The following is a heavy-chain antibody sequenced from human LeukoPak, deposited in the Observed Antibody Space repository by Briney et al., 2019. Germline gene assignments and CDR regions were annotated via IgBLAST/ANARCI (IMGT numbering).Heavy chain of an antibody. CDR2: TKSKTDGGAI. CDR3: ASLFSSGWRYFYYMDV. CDR1: GFTFSDAW. D-gene: IGHD6-19*01. V-gene: IGHV3-15*01. Sequence: GGSLRLSXSTSGFTFSDAWMSWVRQAPGKGLEWVGRTKSKTDGGAIDYAAPVKGRFTISRDDSRNTLYLQMNSLKAEDTAVYFCASLFSSGWRYFYYMDVWGKGTTVTVSS. J-gene: IGHJ6*03.